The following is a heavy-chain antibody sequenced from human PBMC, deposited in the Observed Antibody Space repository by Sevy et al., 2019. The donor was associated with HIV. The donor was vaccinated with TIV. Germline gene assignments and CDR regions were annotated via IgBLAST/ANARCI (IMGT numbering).Heavy chain of an antibody. V-gene: IGHV3-48*03. D-gene: IGHD3-10*01. CDR3: ARDRSDPLLEERKGNWFDP. CDR2: ISSSGSTI. CDR1: GFTFSSYE. Sequence: GGSLRLSCAASGFTFSSYEMNWVRQAPGKGLEWVSYISSSGSTIYYADSVKGRFTISRDNAKNSLYLQMNSLRAEDTAVYYCARDRSDPLLEERKGNWFDPWGQGTLVTVSS. J-gene: IGHJ5*02.